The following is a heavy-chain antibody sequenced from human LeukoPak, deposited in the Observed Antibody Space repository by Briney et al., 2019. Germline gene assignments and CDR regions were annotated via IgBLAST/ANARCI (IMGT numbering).Heavy chain of an antibody. CDR1: GYTFTSYG. CDR3: ASWEGIAAAGSFDY. CDR2: ISAYNGNT. J-gene: IGHJ4*02. V-gene: IGHV1-18*01. Sequence: ASVKVSCKASGYTFTSYGISWVRQAPGQGLEWMGWISAYNGNTNYAQKLQGRVTMTTDTSTSTAYMELRSLRSDDTAVYYCASWEGIAAAGSFDYWGQGTLVTVSS. D-gene: IGHD6-13*01.